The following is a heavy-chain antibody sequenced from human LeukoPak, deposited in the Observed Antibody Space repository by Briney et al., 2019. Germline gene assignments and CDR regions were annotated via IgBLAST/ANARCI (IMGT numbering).Heavy chain of an antibody. V-gene: IGHV4-31*03. D-gene: IGHD3-10*01. CDR3: ARRSDYYGSGSYYNLRWGFDY. J-gene: IGHJ4*02. Sequence: PSETLSLTCTVSGGSISSGGYYWSWTRQHPGKGLEWIGYIYYSGSTYYNPSLKSRVTISVDTSKNQFPLKLSSVTAADTAVYYCARRSDYYGSGSYYNLRWGFDYWGQGTLVTVSS. CDR1: GGSISSGGYY. CDR2: IYYSGST.